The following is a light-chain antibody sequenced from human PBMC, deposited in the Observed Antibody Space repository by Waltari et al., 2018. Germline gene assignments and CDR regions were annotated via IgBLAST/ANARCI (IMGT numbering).Light chain of an antibody. Sequence: EIMLTQSPGTLSLSPGERATLSCRASQSISKYLAWYQQKPGQAPRLLIYDASVRATGIPDRFSGSGSGTDFSLTSRLEPEDFAVYYCQKYGTLPATFGQGTKVEIK. CDR3: QKYGTLPAT. CDR1: QSISKY. CDR2: DAS. V-gene: IGKV3-20*01. J-gene: IGKJ1*01.